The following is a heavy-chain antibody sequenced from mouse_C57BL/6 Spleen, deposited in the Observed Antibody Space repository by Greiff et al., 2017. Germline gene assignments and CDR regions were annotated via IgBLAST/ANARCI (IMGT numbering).Heavy chain of an antibody. CDR1: GYAFTNYL. J-gene: IGHJ4*01. CDR3: ASSREGYEGYAMDY. Sequence: QVQLQQSGAELVRPGTSVKVSCKASGYAFTNYLIEWVKQRPGQGLEWIGVINPGSGGTNYNEKFKGKATLTADKSSSTAYMQLSSLTSEDSAVYFCASSREGYEGYAMDYGGEGWSLTV. CDR2: INPGSGGT. V-gene: IGHV1-54*01. D-gene: IGHD2-2*01.